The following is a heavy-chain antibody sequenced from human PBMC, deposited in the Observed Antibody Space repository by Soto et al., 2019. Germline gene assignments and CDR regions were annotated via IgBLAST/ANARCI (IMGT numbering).Heavy chain of an antibody. CDR2: IYWDDDK. D-gene: IGHD3-10*01. CDR1: GFSLSTSGVG. CDR3: ARLYYYGSGSYYNVWFDP. Sequence: QITLKESGPTLVKPTQTLTLTCNFSGFSLSTSGVGVGWIRQPPGKALEWLALIYWDDDKRYSPSLKSRLTNTRDTSKNQVFLIMTNMDPVDTATYYCARLYYYGSGSYYNVWFDPRGQGTLVTVSS. V-gene: IGHV2-5*02. J-gene: IGHJ5*02.